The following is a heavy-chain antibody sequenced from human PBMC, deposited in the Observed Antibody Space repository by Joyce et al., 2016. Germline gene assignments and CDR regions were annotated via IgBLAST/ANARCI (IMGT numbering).Heavy chain of an antibody. CDR2: IYPGDSEI. CDR1: GYNFTNYW. V-gene: IGHV5-51*01. CDR3: AIAALGLAFDI. D-gene: IGHD3-10*01. J-gene: IGHJ3*02. Sequence: ELQLVQSGAEVKKPGGSLKISCQGSGYNFTNYWIIGWGRQMPGKGLGWMGIIYPGDSEIRYNPSFQGQVTISVDRTSSTAYLQWSSLKASDTAIYYCAIAALGLAFDIWGQGTMVTVSS.